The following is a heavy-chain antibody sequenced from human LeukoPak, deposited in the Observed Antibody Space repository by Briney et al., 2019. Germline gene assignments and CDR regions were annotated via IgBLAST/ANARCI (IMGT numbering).Heavy chain of an antibody. J-gene: IGHJ6*02. CDR2: ISGTGKTI. Sequence: GGSLRLSCAASGFTFSSYNMNWVRQAPGKGLEWISYISGTGKTIFYAASVTGRFTISRDNAQNSLYLQMDSLRAEDTAIYYCASRLYTVIMDVWGQGTTVTVSS. CDR3: ASRLYTVIMDV. V-gene: IGHV3-48*04. CDR1: GFTFSSYN. D-gene: IGHD2-2*02.